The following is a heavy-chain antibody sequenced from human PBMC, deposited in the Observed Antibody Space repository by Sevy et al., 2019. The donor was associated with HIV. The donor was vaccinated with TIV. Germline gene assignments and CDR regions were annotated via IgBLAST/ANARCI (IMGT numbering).Heavy chain of an antibody. CDR3: ARAQGVLLWFGEFPL. CDR1: AFTFSSYA. CDR2: ISYDGNDK. D-gene: IGHD3-10*01. V-gene: IGHV3-30*04. Sequence: GGSLRLSCAASAFTFSSYAMHWVRQAPGKGLEWVAVISYDGNDKDYADPVKGRFTISRDNSKNTLYLQMNSLRIEDTAVYYCARAQGVLLWFGEFPLWGPGTLVTVSS. J-gene: IGHJ4*02.